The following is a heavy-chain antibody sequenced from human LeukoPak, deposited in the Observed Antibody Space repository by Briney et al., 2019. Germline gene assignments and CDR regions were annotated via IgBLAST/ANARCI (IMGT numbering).Heavy chain of an antibody. V-gene: IGHV3-43*02. J-gene: IGHJ1*01. CDR3: ARDRMSRAPTYFHH. Sequence: GGSLRLSCAASGFTFDEFAMHWVRQAPGKGLEWVSFVSGDGGRTDYADSVKGRFAISRDNSKNSLYLQMNSLTAEDTAFYFCARDRMSRAPTYFHHWGQGTLVTVSA. CDR1: GFTFDEFA. CDR2: VSGDGGRT. D-gene: IGHD2-2*01.